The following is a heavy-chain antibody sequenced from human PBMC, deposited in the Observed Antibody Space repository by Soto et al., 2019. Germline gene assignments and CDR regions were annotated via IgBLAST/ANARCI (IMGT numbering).Heavy chain of an antibody. CDR2: IGAYNGNT. Sequence: ASVKVSCKASGYTFPSYGISWVRQAPGQGLEWMGWIGAYNGNTNYAQKLQGRVTMTTDTSTSTAYMELRSLRSDDTAAYYCARDRGQYYDFWSGYYKTAFDYWGQGTLVTVS. J-gene: IGHJ4*02. D-gene: IGHD3-3*01. V-gene: IGHV1-18*01. CDR1: GYTFPSYG. CDR3: ARDRGQYYDFWSGYYKTAFDY.